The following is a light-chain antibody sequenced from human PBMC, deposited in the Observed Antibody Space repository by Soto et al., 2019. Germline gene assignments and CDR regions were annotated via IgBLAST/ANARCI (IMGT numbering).Light chain of an antibody. CDR1: QSVSSL. J-gene: IGKJ5*01. CDR3: QQYNKWRT. V-gene: IGKV3-15*01. Sequence: EIVLTPSPGILSLSPGERARLSCRASQSVSSLLAWYQQKPGQAPRLPIYGASTRATGIPARISGSGSGTEFTLTITSLKSEDFAVYYCQQYNKWRTFGQGTRLEIK. CDR2: GAS.